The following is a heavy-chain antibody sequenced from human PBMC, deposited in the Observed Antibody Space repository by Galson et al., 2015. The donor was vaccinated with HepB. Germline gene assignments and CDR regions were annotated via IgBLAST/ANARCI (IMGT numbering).Heavy chain of an antibody. D-gene: IGHD2-2*01. CDR3: ARVLSTSWASGFDY. CDR2: ISSSGYYT. Sequence: LRLSCAGSEFLFSDFTMNWVRQAPGKGLEWVSSISSSGYYTDYADSVKGRFTISRDNAKNSLFLQMNSLRADDTAVYYCARVLSTSWASGFDYWGQGTLVTVS. CDR1: EFLFSDFT. J-gene: IGHJ4*02. V-gene: IGHV3-21*01.